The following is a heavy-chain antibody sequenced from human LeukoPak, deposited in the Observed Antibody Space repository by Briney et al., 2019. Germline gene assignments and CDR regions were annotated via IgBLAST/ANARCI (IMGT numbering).Heavy chain of an antibody. J-gene: IGHJ4*02. CDR2: IYTSGST. CDR1: GGFISSGSYY. V-gene: IGHV4-61*02. D-gene: IGHD6-6*01. Sequence: SETLSLTCTVSGGFISSGSYYWSWIRQPAGKGLEWIGRIYTSGSTNYNPSLKSRLTISVDTSKNQFSLKLSSVTAADTAVYYCARVDPIAALDYWGQGTLVTVSS. CDR3: ARVDPIAALDY.